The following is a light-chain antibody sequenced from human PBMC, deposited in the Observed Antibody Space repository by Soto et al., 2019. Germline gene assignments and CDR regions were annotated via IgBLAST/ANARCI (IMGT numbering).Light chain of an antibody. CDR3: QQQQNCGSPPWT. J-gene: IGKJ1*01. CDR1: QSVINNY. Sequence: EIVLTQSPGTLSLSPGERATLSCRASQSVINNYLAWYQQKPGQAPRLLIYGASSRATGIPDRFSGSGSGTDFTLTISRLEPEDFAVYYCQQQQNCGSPPWTFGQGTKVEIK. V-gene: IGKV3-20*01. CDR2: GAS.